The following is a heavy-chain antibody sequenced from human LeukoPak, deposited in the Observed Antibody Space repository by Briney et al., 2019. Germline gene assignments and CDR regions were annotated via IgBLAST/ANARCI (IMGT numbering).Heavy chain of an antibody. CDR2: IKQDGSEK. D-gene: IGHD5-24*01. J-gene: IGHJ4*02. Sequence: PGGSLRLSCAASGFTFSSYWMSWVRQAPGKGLEWVANIKQDGSEKYYVDSVKGRFTISRDNAKNSLYLQMNSLRAEDTAVYYCARDHRDGYRSYYFDYWGQGTLVTVSS. V-gene: IGHV3-7*01. CDR3: ARDHRDGYRSYYFDY. CDR1: GFTFSSYW.